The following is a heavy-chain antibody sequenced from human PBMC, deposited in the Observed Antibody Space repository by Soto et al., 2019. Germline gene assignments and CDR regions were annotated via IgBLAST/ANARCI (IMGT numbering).Heavy chain of an antibody. CDR2: IYYSGNT. V-gene: IGHV4-31*03. J-gene: IGHJ4*02. D-gene: IGHD1-26*01. CDR1: GGSISSGGYY. Sequence: SETLSLTCTVSGGSISSGGYYWSWIRQHPGKGLEWIGYIYYSGNTYYNPSLKSRVTISVDTSKNQFSLKLNSVTAADTAVYYCARGGLSGTYYYFDYWGQGTLVTVSS. CDR3: ARGGLSGTYYYFDY.